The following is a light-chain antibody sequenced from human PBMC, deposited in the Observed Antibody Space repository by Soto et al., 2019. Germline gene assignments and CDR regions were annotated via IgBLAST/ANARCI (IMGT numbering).Light chain of an antibody. CDR1: QSVRSN. CDR3: QQYNNWPPGT. J-gene: IGKJ1*01. CDR2: GAS. V-gene: IGKV3-15*01. Sequence: EIVMTQSPATLSVSPGERATLSCRASQSVRSNLAWYQQKPGQAPRLLIYGASTRATGIPARFSGSGSGAEFTLPISSLQSEDFAVYYCQQYNNWPPGTFGKGTKVEI.